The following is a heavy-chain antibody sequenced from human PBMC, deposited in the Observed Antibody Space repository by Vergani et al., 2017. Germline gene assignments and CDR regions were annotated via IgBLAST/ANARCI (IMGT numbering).Heavy chain of an antibody. CDR2: IRSKAYGGTT. J-gene: IGHJ3*02. CDR1: GFTFGDYA. D-gene: IGHD2-15*01. Sequence: EVQLVESGGGLVQPGRSLRLSCTASGFTFGDYAMSWFRQAPGKGLEWVGFIRSKAYGGTTEYAASVKGRFTISRDDSKSIAYLQMNSLKTEDTAVYYCTRSSLVVVAASDAFDIWGQGTMVTVSS. CDR3: TRSSLVVVAASDAFDI. V-gene: IGHV3-49*03.